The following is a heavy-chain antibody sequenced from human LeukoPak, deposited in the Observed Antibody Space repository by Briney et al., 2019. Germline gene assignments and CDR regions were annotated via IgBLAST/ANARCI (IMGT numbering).Heavy chain of an antibody. CDR1: GDSISSGDYY. Sequence: SETLSLTCTVSGDSISSGDYYWSWIRQPAGKGLEWIGRISSSGSTNYNPSLKSRVTISVDTSKNQFSLKLNSVTAADTAVYYCAISGSGTYYDEQFDYWGQGTLVTVSS. D-gene: IGHD3-10*01. CDR3: AISGSGTYYDEQFDY. CDR2: ISSSGST. V-gene: IGHV4-61*02. J-gene: IGHJ4*02.